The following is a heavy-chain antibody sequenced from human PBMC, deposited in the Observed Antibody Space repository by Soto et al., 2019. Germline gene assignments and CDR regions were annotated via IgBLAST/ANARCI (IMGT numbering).Heavy chain of an antibody. CDR3: ATAVAAAGTTWFEP. CDR2: ISAYNGNT. V-gene: IGHV1-18*04. J-gene: IGHJ5*02. CDR1: GYTFTSYG. D-gene: IGHD6-13*01. Sequence: QVQLVQSGAEVKKPGASVKVSCKASGYTFTSYGISWVRQAPGQGLEWMGWISAYNGNTNYAQKLQGRVTMTTDTSTSTASMELRSLRSDDTAVYYCATAVAAAGTTWFEPWGQGTLVTVSS.